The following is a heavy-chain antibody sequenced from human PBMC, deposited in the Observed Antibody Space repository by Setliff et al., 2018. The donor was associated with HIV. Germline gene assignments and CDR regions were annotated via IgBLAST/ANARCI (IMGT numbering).Heavy chain of an antibody. CDR2: INAGNGNT. Sequence: ASVKVSCKASGYTFTSYAMHLVRQAPGQRLEWMGWINAGNGNTKYSQKFKGRVTITRDTSAGTAYMELSSLRSEDTAVYYCARISGDDYGDYGANWFDPWGQGTLVTVSS. CDR3: ARISGDDYGDYGANWFDP. J-gene: IGHJ5*02. V-gene: IGHV1-3*01. D-gene: IGHD4-17*01. CDR1: GYTFTSYA.